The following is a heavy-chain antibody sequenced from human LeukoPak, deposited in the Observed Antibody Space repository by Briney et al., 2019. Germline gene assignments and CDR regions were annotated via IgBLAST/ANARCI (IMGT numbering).Heavy chain of an antibody. J-gene: IGHJ5*02. CDR3: ARDSGTTGEVRFDP. CDR1: GASMMSY. CDR2: IYGSGII. D-gene: IGHD3-10*01. Sequence: SETLSLTCSVSGASMMSYWSWIRQPAGKGLEWIGRIYGSGIITYNPSLQSRVAMSVDTSKNQFSLKLTSVTAADTATYYCARDSGTTGEVRFDPWGQGIRVTVSS. V-gene: IGHV4-4*07.